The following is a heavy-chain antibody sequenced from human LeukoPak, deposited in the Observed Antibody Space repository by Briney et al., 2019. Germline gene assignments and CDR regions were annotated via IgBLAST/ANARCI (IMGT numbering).Heavy chain of an antibody. CDR1: GFTFSSYA. CDR2: ISGSGGST. D-gene: IGHD3-10*01. CDR3: ARARDGSGNWFDP. Sequence: PGGSLRLSCAASGFTFSSYAMSWVRQAPGRGLEWVSFISGSGGSTYYADSVKGRFTISRDNSKNTLYLQMNSLRAEDAAVYYCARARDGSGNWFDPWGQGTLVTVSS. V-gene: IGHV3-23*01. J-gene: IGHJ5*02.